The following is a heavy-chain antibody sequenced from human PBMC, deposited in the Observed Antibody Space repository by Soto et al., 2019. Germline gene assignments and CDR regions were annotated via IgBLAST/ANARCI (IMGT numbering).Heavy chain of an antibody. CDR1: GFTFSNYG. CDR3: ARDYCSTSSCYDY. Sequence: QVQLVESGGGVVQPGRSLRLSCIASGFTFSNYGIHWVRQAPGKGLEWVALIWYDDSKKYYADSVKGRFIISRDTSKNTVHLQMNSLRAEDTALYYCARDYCSTSSCYDYWGQGTLVIVSS. D-gene: IGHD2-2*01. V-gene: IGHV3-33*01. CDR2: IWYDDSKK. J-gene: IGHJ4*02.